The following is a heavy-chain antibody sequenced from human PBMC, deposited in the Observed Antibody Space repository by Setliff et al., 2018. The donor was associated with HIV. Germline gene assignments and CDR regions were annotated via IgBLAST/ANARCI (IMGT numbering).Heavy chain of an antibody. Sequence: RASVKVSCKVSGYSLTELSMHWVRQAPGKGLEWMGGFDPDDGETVYAQQFQGRVTMTEDTSTDTAYMELTSLRSEDTAMYYCAPVSSGWFDPWGQGTLVTVS. CDR3: APVSSGWFDP. CDR2: FDPDDGET. D-gene: IGHD6-25*01. V-gene: IGHV1-24*01. J-gene: IGHJ5*02. CDR1: GYSLTELS.